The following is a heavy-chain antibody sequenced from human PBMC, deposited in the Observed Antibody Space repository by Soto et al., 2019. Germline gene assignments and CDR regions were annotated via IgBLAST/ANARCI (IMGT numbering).Heavy chain of an antibody. CDR1: GYTFTSYD. CDR2: MNPNSGNT. D-gene: IGHD3-9*01. CDR3: ARRALAGEFVLRYFDWVTPQGWFDP. J-gene: IGHJ5*02. V-gene: IGHV1-8*01. Sequence: VASVKVSCKASGYTFTSYDINWVRQATGQGLEWMGWMNPNSGNTGYAQKFQGRVTMTRNTSISTAYMELSSLRSEDTAVYYCARRALAGEFVLRYFDWVTPQGWFDPWGQGTLVTVSS.